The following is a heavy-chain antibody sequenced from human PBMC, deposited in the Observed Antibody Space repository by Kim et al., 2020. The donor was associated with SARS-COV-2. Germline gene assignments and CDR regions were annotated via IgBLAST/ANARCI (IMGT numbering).Heavy chain of an antibody. CDR3: ARDQVLGYYGSGSPQSYYYGMDV. CDR2: INPNSGGT. Sequence: ASVKVSCKASGYTFTGYYMHWVRQAPGQGLEWMGRINPNSGGTNYAQKFQGRVTMTRDTSISTAYMELSRLRSDDTAVYYCARDQVLGYYGSGSPQSYYYGMDVWGQGTTVTVSS. J-gene: IGHJ6*02. V-gene: IGHV1-2*06. CDR1: GYTFTGYY. D-gene: IGHD3-10*01.